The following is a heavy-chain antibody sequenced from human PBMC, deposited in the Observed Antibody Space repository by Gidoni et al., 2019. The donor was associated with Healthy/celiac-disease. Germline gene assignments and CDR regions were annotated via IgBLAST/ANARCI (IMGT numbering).Heavy chain of an antibody. D-gene: IGHD3-9*01. Sequence: QLKLQLSGPGLVKPSETLSLTCTVSGGSISSYYWSWIRQPPGKGLEWIGYIYYSGSTNYNPSLKSRVTISVDTSKNQFSLKLSAVTAADTAVYYCAREYDTHFRTHDAFDIWGQGTMVTVSS. CDR1: GGSISSYY. CDR2: IYYSGST. CDR3: AREYDTHFRTHDAFDI. V-gene: IGHV4-59*12. J-gene: IGHJ3*02.